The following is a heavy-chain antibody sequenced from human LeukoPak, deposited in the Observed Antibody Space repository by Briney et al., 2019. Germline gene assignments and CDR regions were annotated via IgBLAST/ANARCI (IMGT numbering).Heavy chain of an antibody. V-gene: IGHV3-23*01. CDR2: ITGTGGST. Sequence: GGSLRLSCAASGFTFASYAMSWVRQAPGKGMEWVSCITGTGGSTYYADSVKGRFTISRDNSKNTLYLQMNSLRAEDTAVYYCAKDQWELLSFFDYWGQGTLVTVSS. J-gene: IGHJ4*02. CDR3: AKDQWELLSFFDY. CDR1: GFTFASYA. D-gene: IGHD1-26*01.